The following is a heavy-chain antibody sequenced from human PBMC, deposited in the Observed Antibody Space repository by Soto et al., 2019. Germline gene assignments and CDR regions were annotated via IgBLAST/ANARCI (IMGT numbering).Heavy chain of an antibody. CDR2: IYYSGST. CDR1: GGSISSSSYY. D-gene: IGHD4-17*01. J-gene: IGHJ4*02. CDR3: ACYGDYPYYFDY. Sequence: QLQLQESGPGLVKPSETLSLTCTVSGGSISSSSYYWGWIRQPPGKGLEWIGSIYYSGSTYYNPSLNSRVTISVDTSKNQFSLKLSSVTAADTAVYYCACYGDYPYYFDYWGQGTLVTLSS. V-gene: IGHV4-39*01.